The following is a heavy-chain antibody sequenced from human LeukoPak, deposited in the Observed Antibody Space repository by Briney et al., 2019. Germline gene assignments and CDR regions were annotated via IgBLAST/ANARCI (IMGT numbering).Heavy chain of an antibody. Sequence: GGSLRLSCAASGFIFTDYWMHWVRQGPGKELVWVARISGDGRGTTYADSVKGRFTISRDNAKNSLYLQMNSLRVEDTAIYYCARVARQLTGYWGQGTLVSVS. CDR3: ARVARQLTGY. D-gene: IGHD3-9*01. J-gene: IGHJ4*02. CDR2: ISGDGRGT. CDR1: GFIFTDYW. V-gene: IGHV3-74*01.